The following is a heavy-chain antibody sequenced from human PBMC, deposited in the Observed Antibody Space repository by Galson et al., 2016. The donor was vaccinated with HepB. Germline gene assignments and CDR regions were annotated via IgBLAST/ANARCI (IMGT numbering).Heavy chain of an antibody. Sequence: SLRLSCAVSGFTVSSHDMTWVRQAPGKGLESVSVIEIEYDSYYADSVKGRFTVSKDNSKNTFYLQMNSLRAEDTAVYYCVSWISLVSYWGQGTLVTVPS. CDR3: VSWISLVSY. CDR1: GFTVSSHD. D-gene: IGHD2-2*03. CDR2: IEIEYDS. J-gene: IGHJ4*02. V-gene: IGHV3-53*01.